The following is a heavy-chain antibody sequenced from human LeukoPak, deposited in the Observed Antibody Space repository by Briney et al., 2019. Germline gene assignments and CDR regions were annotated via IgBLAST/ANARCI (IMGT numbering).Heavy chain of an antibody. CDR2: INPNSGGT. CDR1: GYTFIGYF. D-gene: IGHD3-22*01. Sequence: ASVKVSCKTSGYTFIGYFIHWVRQAPGQGLEWMGWINPNSGGTNYAQKFQGRVTMTRDTSISTAYMELSRLRSDDTAVYYCARESTPYYYDSSGYPDYWGQGTLVTVSS. J-gene: IGHJ4*02. CDR3: ARESTPYYYDSSGYPDY. V-gene: IGHV1-2*02.